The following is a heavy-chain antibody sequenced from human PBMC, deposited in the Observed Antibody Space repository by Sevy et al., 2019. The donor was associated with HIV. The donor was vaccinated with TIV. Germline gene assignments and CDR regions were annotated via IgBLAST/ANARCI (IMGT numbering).Heavy chain of an antibody. CDR3: AKDRVSGSYYAGDFDY. D-gene: IGHD1-26*01. CDR1: GFTFNNYA. CDR2: ISYSGSST. J-gene: IGHJ4*02. Sequence: GGSLRLSCAASGFTFNNYAMSWVRQAPGKGLEWVSVISYSGSSTYYAYSVKGQFTISRDNSKNTLYLQMNSLRAEDTAVYYCAKDRVSGSYYAGDFDYWGQGTLVTVSS. V-gene: IGHV3-23*01.